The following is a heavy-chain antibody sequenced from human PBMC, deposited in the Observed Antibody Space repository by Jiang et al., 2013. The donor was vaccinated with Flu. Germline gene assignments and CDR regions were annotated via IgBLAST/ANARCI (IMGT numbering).Heavy chain of an antibody. Sequence: GRSLRLSCAASGFTFSTYGMHWVRQAPGEGLEWVAVIWYDGSNKYYADSVKGRFTISRDNSRNTLYLQMNSLRAEDTAVYYCARAQYYDRSGYYYGFDYWGQGTLVTVSS. D-gene: IGHD3-22*01. CDR2: IWYDGSNK. CDR3: ARAQYYDRSGYYYGFDY. CDR1: GFTFSTYG. V-gene: IGHV3-33*01. J-gene: IGHJ4*02.